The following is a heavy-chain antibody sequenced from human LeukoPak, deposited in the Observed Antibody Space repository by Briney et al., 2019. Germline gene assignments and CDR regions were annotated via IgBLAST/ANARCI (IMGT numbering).Heavy chain of an antibody. V-gene: IGHV1-69*13. CDR3: ARDQEPYYYGSGRHYGDDY. D-gene: IGHD3-10*01. J-gene: IGHJ4*02. Sequence: SVKVSCKASGGTFSSCAISWVRQAPGQGLEWMGGIIPIFGTANYAQKFQGRVTITADESTSTAYMELSSLRSEDTAVYYCARDQEPYYYGSGRHYGDDYWGQGTLVTVSS. CDR2: IIPIFGTA. CDR1: GGTFSSCA.